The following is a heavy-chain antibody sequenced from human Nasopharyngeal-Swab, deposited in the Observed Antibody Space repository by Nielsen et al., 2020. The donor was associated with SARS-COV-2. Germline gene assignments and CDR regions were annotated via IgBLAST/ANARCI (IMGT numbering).Heavy chain of an antibody. CDR2: IYYSGST. J-gene: IGHJ6*02. CDR3: ARAGDAYDFWSGYPDYYGMDV. D-gene: IGHD3-3*01. CDR1: GGSISRYY. Sequence: SETLSLTCTVSGGSISRYYWSWIRQPPGKGLEWIGYIYYSGSTNYNPSLKSRVTISVDTSKNQFSLKLSSVTAADTAVYYCARAGDAYDFWSGYPDYYGMDVWGQGTTVTVSS. V-gene: IGHV4-59*01.